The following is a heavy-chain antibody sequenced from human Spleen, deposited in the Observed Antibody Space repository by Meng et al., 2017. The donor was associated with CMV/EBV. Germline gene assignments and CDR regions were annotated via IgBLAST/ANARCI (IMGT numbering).Heavy chain of an antibody. Sequence: SETLSLTCTVSGGSISSYYWSWIRQPPGKGLEWIGYIYYSGSTNYNPSLKSRVTISVDTSKNQSSLKLSSVTAADTAVYYCARDGTVTSGDYYYGMDVWGQGTTVTVSS. CDR1: GGSISSYY. D-gene: IGHD4-11*01. J-gene: IGHJ6*02. V-gene: IGHV4-59*01. CDR2: IYYSGST. CDR3: ARDGTVTSGDYYYGMDV.